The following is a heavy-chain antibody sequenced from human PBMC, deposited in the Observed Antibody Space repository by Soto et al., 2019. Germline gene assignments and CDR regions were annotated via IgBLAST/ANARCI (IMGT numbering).Heavy chain of an antibody. CDR2: ISYDGSQT. Sequence: QVQVVESGGGVVQPGRALRLSCAASGFTFESYGMHWVRQAPGKGLEWVAVISYDGSQTYYGDSVKGRFSISRDNSKXXXXXXMNSLRGDDSAVYYCARDSRPLDQYYYYGMDVWGQGTTVTVSS. CDR1: GFTFESYG. D-gene: IGHD1-1*01. J-gene: IGHJ6*02. V-gene: IGHV3-30*03. CDR3: ARDSRPLDQYYYYGMDV.